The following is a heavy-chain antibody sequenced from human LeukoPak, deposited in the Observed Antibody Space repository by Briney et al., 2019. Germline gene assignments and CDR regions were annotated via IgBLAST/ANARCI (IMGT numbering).Heavy chain of an antibody. J-gene: IGHJ4*02. CDR1: GFTFGDYA. CDR3: TREEIGFDY. CDR2: IRSKAYGGTT. Sequence: GGSLRLSCTASGFTFGDYAMSWVRQAPGKGLKWVGFIRSKAYGGTTEYAASVKGRFTISRDDSKSIAYLQMNSLKTEDTAVYYCTREEIGFDYWGQGTLVTVSS. D-gene: IGHD3-16*01. V-gene: IGHV3-49*04.